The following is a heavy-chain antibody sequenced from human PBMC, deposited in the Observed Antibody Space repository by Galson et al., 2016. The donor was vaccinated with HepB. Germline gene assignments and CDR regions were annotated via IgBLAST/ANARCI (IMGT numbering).Heavy chain of an antibody. J-gene: IGHJ4*02. D-gene: IGHD3-3*01. Sequence: SLRLSCAASGLNFSKSAVHWVRQAPGKELAWVAVISDDRTNTYYANSVKGRFTISRDNSKNTVYLEMNSLRPEDTAVYYCARVVGYDFWSGWGYFDHWGQGTLVTVSS. CDR1: GLNFSKSA. CDR3: ARVVGYDFWSGWGYFDH. CDR2: ISDDRTNT. V-gene: IGHV3-30*04.